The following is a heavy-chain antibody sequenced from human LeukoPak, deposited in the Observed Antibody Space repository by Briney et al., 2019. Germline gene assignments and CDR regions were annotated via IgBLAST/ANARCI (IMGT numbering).Heavy chain of an antibody. CDR3: ARDQGANWGWGFFDY. CDR1: GFTFGKYW. Sequence: GGSLRLSCVASGFTFGKYWMSWVRQAPGKGLEWVANIKLDGSEKNYVDSVKGRFIISRDNAKNSLYLQMNSLRAEDTAVYYCARDQGANWGWGFFDYWGQGTLVTVSS. D-gene: IGHD7-27*01. V-gene: IGHV3-7*01. J-gene: IGHJ4*02. CDR2: IKLDGSEK.